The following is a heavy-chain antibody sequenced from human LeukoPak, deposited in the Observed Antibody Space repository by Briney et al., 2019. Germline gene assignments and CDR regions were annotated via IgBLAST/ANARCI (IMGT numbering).Heavy chain of an antibody. J-gene: IGHJ4*02. Sequence: GSLRLSCEASGFTFTTYSMTWVRQAPGKGLEWVSIISSGSSAIFSADALKGRFTISRDDAKNSLYLQMNSLRAEDTAVYYCARDPEYYYDSSGYYDYWGQGTLVTVSS. CDR3: ARDPEYYYDSSGYYDY. CDR2: ISSGSSAI. CDR1: GFTFTTYS. V-gene: IGHV3-21*01. D-gene: IGHD3-22*01.